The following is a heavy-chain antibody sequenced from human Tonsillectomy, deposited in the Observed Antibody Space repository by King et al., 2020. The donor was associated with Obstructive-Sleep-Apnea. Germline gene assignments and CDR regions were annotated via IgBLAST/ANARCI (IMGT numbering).Heavy chain of an antibody. D-gene: IGHD5-18*01. CDR3: ARNPTAMAPYYYYYGMDV. Sequence: VQLQQSGPGLVKPSQTLSLTCAISGDSVSSNSAAWNWIRQSPSRGLEWLGRTYYRSKWYSDYAVSVKSRITINPDTSKNQFSLQLNSVTPEDTAVYYCARNPTAMAPYYYYYGMDVWGQGTTVTVSS. CDR2: TYYRSKWYS. V-gene: IGHV6-1*01. CDR1: GDSVSSNSAA. J-gene: IGHJ6*02.